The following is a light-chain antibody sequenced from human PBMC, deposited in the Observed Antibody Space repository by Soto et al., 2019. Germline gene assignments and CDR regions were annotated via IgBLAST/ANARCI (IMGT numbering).Light chain of an antibody. CDR1: QGISSY. J-gene: IGKJ1*01. CDR3: QQYYSYPPWT. V-gene: IGKV1-8*01. CDR2: AAS. Sequence: AIRMTQSPSSFSASTGDRVTITCRASQGISSYLAWYQQKPGKAPNLLINAASTFQSGVPSRFSGSGSGTDFTLTISCLQSEDFATYYCQQYYSYPPWTFGQGTKVEIK.